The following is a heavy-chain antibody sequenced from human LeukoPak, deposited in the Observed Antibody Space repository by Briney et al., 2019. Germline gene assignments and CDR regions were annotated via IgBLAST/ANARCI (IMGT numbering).Heavy chain of an antibody. Sequence: SETLSLTCAVYGGSFSGYYWSWIRQPPGKGLEWIGEINHSGSTNYNPSLKSRVTISVDTSKNQFSLKLSSVTAADTAVYYCARGRQAYDVWSGYPNWFDPWGQRTLVTVSS. V-gene: IGHV4-34*01. D-gene: IGHD3-3*01. CDR1: GGSFSGYY. J-gene: IGHJ5*02. CDR2: INHSGST. CDR3: ARGRQAYDVWSGYPNWFDP.